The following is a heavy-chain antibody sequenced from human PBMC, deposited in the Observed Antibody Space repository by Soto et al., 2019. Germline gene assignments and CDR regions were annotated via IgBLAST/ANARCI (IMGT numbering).Heavy chain of an antibody. V-gene: IGHV4-59*01. Sequence: PSETLSLTCTVSGGSISSYYWSWIRQPPGKGLEWIGYIYYSGSTNYNPSLKSRVTISVDTSKNQFSLKLSSVTAADTAVYYCARYYYYYGMDVWGQGTTVTVSS. CDR1: GGSISSYY. J-gene: IGHJ6*02. CDR2: IYYSGST. CDR3: ARYYYYYGMDV.